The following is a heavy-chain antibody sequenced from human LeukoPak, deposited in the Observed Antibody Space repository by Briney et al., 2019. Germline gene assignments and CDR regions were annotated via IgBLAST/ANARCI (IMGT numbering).Heavy chain of an antibody. CDR2: ISTYNGNT. D-gene: IGHD3-22*01. CDR1: GYTFTKYG. Sequence: ASVKVSCKASGYTFTKYGITWVRQAPGQGLEWMGWISTYNGNTNYAQKLQGRVTMTTDTSTSTAYMELRSLISDDAAVYYCAGSDSSGYCKHWGQGTLVTVSS. J-gene: IGHJ1*01. CDR3: AGSDSSGYCKH. V-gene: IGHV1-18*01.